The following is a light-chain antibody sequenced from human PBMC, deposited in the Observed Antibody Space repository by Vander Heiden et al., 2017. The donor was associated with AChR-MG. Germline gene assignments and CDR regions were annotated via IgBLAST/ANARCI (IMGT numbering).Light chain of an antibody. CDR2: EVT. CDR3: GSYAGSDNFV. J-gene: IGLJ1*01. Sequence: QSALPQPPSASGSPGQSLPLSCTRTSSAVGAYDSVSWYQQHPGKAPRLMIYEVTKRPSGVPARFSGSKSGNTASLTVSGLQPEDEADYYCGSYAGSDNFVFGTGTQVTGL. V-gene: IGLV2-8*01. CDR1: SSAVGAYDS.